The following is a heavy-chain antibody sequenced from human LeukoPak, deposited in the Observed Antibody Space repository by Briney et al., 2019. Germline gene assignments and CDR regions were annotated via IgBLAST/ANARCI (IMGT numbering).Heavy chain of an antibody. CDR3: ALYSGSYSLSGAFDF. D-gene: IGHD1-26*01. V-gene: IGHV1-69*13. CDR2: IIPIFGTA. CDR1: GGTFSSYA. J-gene: IGHJ3*01. Sequence: SVKVSCKASGGTFSSYAISWVRQAPGQGLEWMGGIIPIFGTANYAQKFQGRVTITADESTSTAYMELSSLRSEDTAVYYCALYSGSYSLSGAFDFWGQGTMVTVSS.